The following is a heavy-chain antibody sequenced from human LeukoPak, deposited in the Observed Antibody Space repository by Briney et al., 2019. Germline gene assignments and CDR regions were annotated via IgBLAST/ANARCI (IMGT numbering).Heavy chain of an antibody. D-gene: IGHD6-19*01. CDR3: ARGLGYSSGWYDY. CDR2: IYYSGGT. V-gene: IGHV4-59*01. J-gene: IGHJ4*02. CDR1: GGSISSYY. Sequence: SETLSLTCTVSGGSISSYYWSWIRQPPGKGLEWIGYIYYSGGTSYSPSLKSRVTMSVDTSKNQFSLKMSSVTAADTAVYYCARGLGYSSGWYDYWGQGTLVTVSS.